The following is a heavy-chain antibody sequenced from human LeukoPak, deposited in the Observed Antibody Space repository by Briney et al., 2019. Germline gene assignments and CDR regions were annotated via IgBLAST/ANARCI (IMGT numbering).Heavy chain of an antibody. CDR3: ATWYSESTQEHNL. Sequence: PGESLRLSCVASGFTFSGSWMNWIRQPPGRGLEWVANLNPDGSAKRYVDSVKGRFTTSRDNAKASFYLQMNSLRDEDTAVYYCATWYSESTQEHNLWGQGIRVTVSS. J-gene: IGHJ4*02. V-gene: IGHV3-7*01. CDR1: GFTFSGSW. D-gene: IGHD2-21*01. CDR2: LNPDGSAK.